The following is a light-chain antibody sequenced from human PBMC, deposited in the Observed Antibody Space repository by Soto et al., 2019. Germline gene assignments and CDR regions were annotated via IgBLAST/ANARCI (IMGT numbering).Light chain of an antibody. Sequence: DIQMTQSPSSLSASVGDRFTITCRASQSIGSHLNWFQQKPGKAPNLLIYAASSLHSGVPSRFSGSGSGTDFTLTISSLQPEDVATFFCQQSYSSWTFGQGTKVDIK. CDR1: QSIGSH. CDR2: AAS. CDR3: QQSYSSWT. J-gene: IGKJ1*01. V-gene: IGKV1-39*01.